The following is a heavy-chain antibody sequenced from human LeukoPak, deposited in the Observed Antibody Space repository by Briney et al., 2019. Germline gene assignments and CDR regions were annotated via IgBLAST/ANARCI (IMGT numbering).Heavy chain of an antibody. D-gene: IGHD3-3*01. CDR3: ARAPTRYYDFWSGYHKRRNYYYMDV. J-gene: IGHJ6*03. Sequence: ASVKVSCKASGYTFTSYDINWVRQATGQGLEWMGWMNPNSGNTGYAQKFQGRVTMTRNTSISTAYMELSSLRSEDTAVYYCARAPTRYYDFWSGYHKRRNYYYMDVWGKGTTVTVSS. V-gene: IGHV1-8*01. CDR1: GYTFTSYD. CDR2: MNPNSGNT.